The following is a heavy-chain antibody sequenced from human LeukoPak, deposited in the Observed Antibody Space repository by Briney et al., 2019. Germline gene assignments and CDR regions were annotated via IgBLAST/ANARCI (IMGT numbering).Heavy chain of an antibody. Sequence: SETLSLTCTVSGGSISSGGYYWSWIRQHPGKGLEWIGYIYYSGSTYYNPSLKSRVTISVDTSKSQFSLKLSSVTAADTAVYYCARTTYYYDSYISFYFDSWGQGTLVTVSS. CDR3: ARTTYYYDSYISFYFDS. D-gene: IGHD3-22*01. CDR2: IYYSGST. V-gene: IGHV4-31*03. CDR1: GGSISSGGYY. J-gene: IGHJ4*02.